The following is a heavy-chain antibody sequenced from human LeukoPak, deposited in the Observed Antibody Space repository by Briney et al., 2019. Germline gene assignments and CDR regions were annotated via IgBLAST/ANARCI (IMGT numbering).Heavy chain of an antibody. J-gene: IGHJ4*02. CDR1: GFTFSNYA. CDR2: ISGSGGNT. Sequence: GGSLRLSCAASGFTFSNYAMSWVRQAPGKGLEWGSAISGSGGNTYYADSVKGRFTISSDNSKNTLDLQMNILRADDTAVYYCGPSLGELSQSSLFDYWGQGTLVTVSS. D-gene: IGHD3-16*02. V-gene: IGHV3-23*01. CDR3: GPSLGELSQSSLFDY.